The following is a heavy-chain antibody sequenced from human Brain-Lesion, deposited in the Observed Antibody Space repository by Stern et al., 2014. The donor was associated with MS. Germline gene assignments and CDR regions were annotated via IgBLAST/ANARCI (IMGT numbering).Heavy chain of an antibody. Sequence: QLVESGPGLVKPSETLSLTCTVSGGSISSSTYYWAWIRQPPGKGLEWIGNIYYSGITSYNPSLKSRVTISVDMSKNQISLKLSSVPAADTAIYYCARHDSVPRPSQLYSARDRGPGYFDYWGQGTLVTVSS. CDR3: ARHDSVPRPSQLYSARDRGPGYFDY. V-gene: IGHV4-39*01. D-gene: IGHD1-26*01. CDR1: GGSISSSTYY. J-gene: IGHJ4*02. CDR2: IYYSGIT.